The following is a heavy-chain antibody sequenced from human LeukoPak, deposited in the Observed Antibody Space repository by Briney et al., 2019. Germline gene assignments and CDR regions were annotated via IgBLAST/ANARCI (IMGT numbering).Heavy chain of an antibody. CDR2: ISYDESNT. CDR3: ARDGDGDYVLSYYFDY. J-gene: IGHJ4*02. CDR1: GFTFSSYA. V-gene: IGHV3-30*04. D-gene: IGHD4-17*01. Sequence: PGGSLRLSCAASGFTFSSYAMHWVRQAPGKGLEWVALISYDESNTFYADSVKGRFTISRDNSKNTLYLQMNSLRVEDTAVYYCARDGDGDYVLSYYFDYWGQGTLVTVSS.